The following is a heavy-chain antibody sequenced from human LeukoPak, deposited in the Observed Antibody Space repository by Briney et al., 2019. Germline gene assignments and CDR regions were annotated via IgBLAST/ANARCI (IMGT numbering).Heavy chain of an antibody. CDR1: GYTFTSYD. D-gene: IGHD3-10*01. Sequence: ASVKVSCKASGYTFTSYDINWVRQSTGQGLEWMGWMNPNSGNTGYAQKFQGRVTMTRNTSISTAYMELSSLRSGDTAVYYCARGDYGWFGEFSDYWGQGTLVTVSS. CDR2: MNPNSGNT. V-gene: IGHV1-8*01. CDR3: ARGDYGWFGEFSDY. J-gene: IGHJ4*02.